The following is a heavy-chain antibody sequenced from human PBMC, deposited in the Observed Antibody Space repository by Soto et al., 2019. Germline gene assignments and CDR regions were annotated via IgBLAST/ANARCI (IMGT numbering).Heavy chain of an antibody. V-gene: IGHV3-33*01. CDR3: ARDPAGYCSGGSCYPGS. Sequence: GGSLRLSCAASGFTFSSYGMHWVRQAPGKGLEWVAVICYDGIYKFFADSVKGRFTISRDNSKDMLFLQMNSLRAEDTAFYYCARDPAGYCSGGSCYPGSWGQGTLVTVSS. J-gene: IGHJ5*02. CDR2: ICYDGIYK. D-gene: IGHD2-15*01. CDR1: GFTFSSYG.